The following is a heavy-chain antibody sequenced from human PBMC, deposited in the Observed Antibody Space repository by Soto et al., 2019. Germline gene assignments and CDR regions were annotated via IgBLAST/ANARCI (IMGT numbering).Heavy chain of an antibody. J-gene: IGHJ4*01. CDR2: MYYTGST. CDR3: SREDDLLTGYIGH. V-gene: IGHV4-59*01. Sequence: QVQLQESGPGLVKPSETLSLTCTVSGGSIRSYYWSWIRQPPGKGLELIGSMYYTGSTNYNPHLKTRVTISLDTSQNQVSLKLTSVTAADTAVYYCSREDDLLTGYIGHWGQGTLVTVFS. D-gene: IGHD3-9*01. CDR1: GGSIRSYY.